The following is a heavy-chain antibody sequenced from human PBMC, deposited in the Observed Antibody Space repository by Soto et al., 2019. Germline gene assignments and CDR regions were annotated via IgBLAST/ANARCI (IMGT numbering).Heavy chain of an antibody. D-gene: IGHD3-16*01. V-gene: IGHV1-18*01. CDR1: GYIFVNYG. J-gene: IGHJ6*02. Sequence: QVQLVQSGDAVKKPGASVKVSCKASGYIFVNYGIAWVRQAPGQGLEWMGWISPYTGNTHSATKVQGRLTMTTDTSTSTAYMDLGSLTPDDTAVYYCVMVDNYVTPTPQDVWGQGTTVTVSS. CDR2: ISPYTGNT. CDR3: VMVDNYVTPTPQDV.